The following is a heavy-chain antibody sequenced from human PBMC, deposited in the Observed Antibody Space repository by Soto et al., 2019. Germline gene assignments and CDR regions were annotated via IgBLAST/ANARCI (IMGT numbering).Heavy chain of an antibody. CDR1: GGSFSGYY. Sequence: PSETLSLTCAVYGGSFSGYYWSWIRQPPGKGLEWIGELNDSGGTNYNASLKSRVTISVDTPKNQFSLKLSSVTAADTAVYYCARKGRGGGIVATNDAFDIWGQGTMVTVSS. J-gene: IGHJ3*02. CDR2: LNDSGGT. CDR3: ARKGRGGGIVATNDAFDI. V-gene: IGHV4-34*09. D-gene: IGHD5-12*01.